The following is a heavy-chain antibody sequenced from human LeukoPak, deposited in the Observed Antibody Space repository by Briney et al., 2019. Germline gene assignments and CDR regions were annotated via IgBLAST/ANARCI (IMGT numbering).Heavy chain of an antibody. Sequence: SETLSLTCAVYGGSFSGYYWSWIRQPPGKGLEWIGEINHSGSTNYNPSLKSRVTISVDTSKNQFSLKLSSVTAADTAVYYCAREGAIFGVVITPHGMDVWGQGTTVTVSS. CDR1: GGSFSGYY. D-gene: IGHD3-3*01. CDR2: INHSGST. J-gene: IGHJ6*02. V-gene: IGHV4-34*01. CDR3: AREGAIFGVVITPHGMDV.